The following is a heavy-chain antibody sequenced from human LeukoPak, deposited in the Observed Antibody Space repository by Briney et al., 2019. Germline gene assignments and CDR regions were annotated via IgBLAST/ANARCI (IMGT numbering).Heavy chain of an antibody. D-gene: IGHD2-8*01. CDR3: AKAASWYYFDY. CDR2: ISGSGSNT. Sequence: GGSLRLSCAASGFTFSSYAVSWVRQAPGKGLEWVAAISGSGSNTYYADYVKGRFTISRDNSKNTLYLQMNSLRAEDTAVYYCAKAASWYYFDYWGQGTLVTVSS. J-gene: IGHJ4*02. CDR1: GFTFSSYA. V-gene: IGHV3-23*01.